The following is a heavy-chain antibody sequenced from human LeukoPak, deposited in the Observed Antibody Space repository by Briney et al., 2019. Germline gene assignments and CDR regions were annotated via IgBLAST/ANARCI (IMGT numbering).Heavy chain of an antibody. D-gene: IGHD2-2*01. CDR1: GGSFSSYY. V-gene: IGHV4-34*01. CDR3: ARGPVRLLGYCSSTSCSRPYYYYGMDV. Sequence: SETLSLTYAVSGGSFSSYYWSWIRQPPGKGLHCIGEINQSGSTNYNPSLKSRVTISVDTSKNQLSLKLSSVTDADTAVYYCARGPVRLLGYCSSTSCSRPYYYYGMDVWGKGTTVTVSS. CDR2: INQSGST. J-gene: IGHJ6*04.